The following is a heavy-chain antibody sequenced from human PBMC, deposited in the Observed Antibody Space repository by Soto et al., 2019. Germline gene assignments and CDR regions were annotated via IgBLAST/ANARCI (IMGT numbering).Heavy chain of an antibody. D-gene: IGHD2-2*02. CDR1: GSRFSNYV. J-gene: IGHJ4*02. CDR2: IIPIFNST. CDR3: AREGRGKKAGYNGLVSLGY. Sequence: QVQLVQSGAEVKTPGSSLKVSCKVSGSRFSNYVISWVRQAPGHGLEWLGRIIPIFNSTKYAQSFQGRVTITAYKSTSTASLEVSSLRSDDTAVYYCAREGRGKKAGYNGLVSLGYWGQGTLVTVSS. V-gene: IGHV1-69*06.